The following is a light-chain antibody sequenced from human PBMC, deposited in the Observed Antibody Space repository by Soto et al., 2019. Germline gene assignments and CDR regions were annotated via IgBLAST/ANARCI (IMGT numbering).Light chain of an antibody. CDR3: SSYTSTTTNV. CDR1: SSDVGGFNS. J-gene: IGLJ1*01. Sequence: QSALTQPASVSGSPGQSITISCTGASSDVGGFNSVSWYQLRPGTAPKLILYDVVDRPSGVSYRFSGSKSGNTASLTISGLQAADEADYFCSSYTSTTTNVFGRGTKLTAL. CDR2: DVV. V-gene: IGLV2-14*03.